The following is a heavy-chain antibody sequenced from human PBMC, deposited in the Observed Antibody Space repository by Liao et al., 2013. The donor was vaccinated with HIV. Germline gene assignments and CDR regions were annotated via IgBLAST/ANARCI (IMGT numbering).Heavy chain of an antibody. V-gene: IGHV4-61*02. Sequence: QVRLQESGPGLVKPSQTLSLTCTVSGDLIRRDNYYWTWIRQPAGKGLEWIGHIYTGMSTTGTTNYNPSLKSRVSISADTSSNHVSLKLTSVTAADTAVYYCVRVQWXPAPNWYSDLWGRGTLVIVSS. CDR1: GDLIRRDNYY. D-gene: IGHD1-26*01. CDR2: IYTGMSTTGTT. J-gene: IGHJ2*01. CDR3: VRVQWXPAPNWYSDL.